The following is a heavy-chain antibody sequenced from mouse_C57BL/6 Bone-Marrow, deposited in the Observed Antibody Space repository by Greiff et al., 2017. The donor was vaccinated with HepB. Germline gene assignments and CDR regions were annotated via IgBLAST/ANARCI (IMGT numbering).Heavy chain of an antibody. Sequence: VQLKQSGPELVKPGDSVKISCKASGYSFTGYFMNWVMQSHGKSLEWIGRINPYNGDTFYNQKFKGKATLTVDKSSSTAHMELRSLTSEDSAVYYCARWGDYDYEGWYFDVWGTGTTVTVSS. CDR2: INPYNGDT. D-gene: IGHD2-4*01. CDR3: ARWGDYDYEGWYFDV. J-gene: IGHJ1*03. V-gene: IGHV1-20*01. CDR1: GYSFTGYF.